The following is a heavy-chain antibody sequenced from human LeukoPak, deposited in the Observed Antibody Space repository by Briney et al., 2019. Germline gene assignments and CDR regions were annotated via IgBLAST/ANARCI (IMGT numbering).Heavy chain of an antibody. J-gene: IGHJ3*01. CDR3: ASYSGIYSAFEV. CDR2: IFYNGGP. CDR1: GDSITNSNYY. Sequence: SETLSLTCTASGDSITNSNYYWGWVRQSPGRGLEWLGNIFYNGGPYYNPSFKSRVVISVDTSKNHFSLTLNAVTAADTAVYHCASYSGIYSAFEVWSQGTLVSVSS. D-gene: IGHD1-26*01. V-gene: IGHV4-39*07.